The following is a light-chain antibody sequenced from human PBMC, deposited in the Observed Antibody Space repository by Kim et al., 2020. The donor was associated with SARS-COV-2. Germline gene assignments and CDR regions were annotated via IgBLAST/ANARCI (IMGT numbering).Light chain of an antibody. CDR3: QQYNGWPRT. CDR2: GAS. Sequence: VPPGERATLSGRASESVSSNLAWYQQKPGQVPRRLIFGASTRATDMPARFSASGSGTDFTLTISSLQSEDFAVYYCQQYNGWPRTFGQGTKVDIK. CDR1: ESVSSN. V-gene: IGKV3-15*01. J-gene: IGKJ1*01.